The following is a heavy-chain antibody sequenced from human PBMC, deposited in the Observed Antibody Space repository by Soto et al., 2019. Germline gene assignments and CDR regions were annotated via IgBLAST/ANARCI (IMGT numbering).Heavy chain of an antibody. D-gene: IGHD3-16*01. CDR1: GFSLSTSAVG. Sequence: QITLKESGPTLVKPTQTLALTCTFSGFSLSTSAVGVAWIRQPPGKALEWLSLIYWNDDKRYSPSLKSRLTTTKDTAKPQGVLTMTTVNPVDTAKYFCAQSGGACNSPILDYWGQGPLVTVSP. V-gene: IGHV2-5*01. CDR3: AQSGGACNSPILDY. J-gene: IGHJ4*02. CDR2: IYWNDDK.